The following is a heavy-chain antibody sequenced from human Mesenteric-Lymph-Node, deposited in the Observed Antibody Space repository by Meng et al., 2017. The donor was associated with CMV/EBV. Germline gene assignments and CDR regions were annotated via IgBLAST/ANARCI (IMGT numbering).Heavy chain of an antibody. Sequence: SGGSISSGGSYWSWIRQHPGKGLEWIGYIYYSGSTYYNPSLKSRVTISVDTSKNQFSLKLSSVTAADTAVYYCARALDYSNPRGFDYWGQGTLVTVSS. J-gene: IGHJ4*02. V-gene: IGHV4-31*02. D-gene: IGHD4-11*01. CDR2: IYYSGST. CDR1: GGSISSGGSY. CDR3: ARALDYSNPRGFDY.